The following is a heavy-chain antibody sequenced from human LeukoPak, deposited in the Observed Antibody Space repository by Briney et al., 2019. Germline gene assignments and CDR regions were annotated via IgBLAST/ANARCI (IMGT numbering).Heavy chain of an antibody. CDR3: VSVYLDA. CDR2: IKEDGSVQ. J-gene: IGHJ6*02. Sequence: GGSLRLSCAVSGFTFRNYWINWVRQAPGKGLEWVAQIKEDGSVQKYVDSVKGRFTISRDNAKNSLYLQMDSLRAEDTTVYYCVSVYLDAWGQGATVTVSS. CDR1: GFTFRNYW. D-gene: IGHD3-16*02. V-gene: IGHV3-7*02.